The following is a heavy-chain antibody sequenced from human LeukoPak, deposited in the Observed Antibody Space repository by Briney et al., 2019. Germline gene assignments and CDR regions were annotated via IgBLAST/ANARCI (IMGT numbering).Heavy chain of an antibody. D-gene: IGHD3/OR15-3a*01. J-gene: IGHJ4*02. V-gene: IGHV3-21*01. CDR3: TRAVAADDFSPGY. Sequence: GGSLRLSCAASGFTFSSRTMNWVRQAPGKGLEWVSCISSTSRYIYYADSVKGRFTISRDNAKNSVYLQMNSLRAEDTAVYYCTRAVAADDFSPGYWGQGTLLTVSS. CDR2: ISSTSRYI. CDR1: GFTFSSRT.